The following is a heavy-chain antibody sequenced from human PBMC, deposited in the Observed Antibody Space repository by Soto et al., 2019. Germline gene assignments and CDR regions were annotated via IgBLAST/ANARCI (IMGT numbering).Heavy chain of an antibody. Sequence: QVQLVQSGAEVKKPGSSVKVSCKASGGTFSSYAISWVRQAPGQGLEWMGGIIPIFGTANYAQKFQGRVTRTADESTSTAYRELSSRRSEDTAGYYGARDLYDYDRSGYHPPQWFDPWGQGTLGTAST. CDR1: GGTFSSYA. V-gene: IGHV1-69*01. CDR3: ARDLYDYDRSGYHPPQWFDP. J-gene: IGHJ5*02. CDR2: IIPIFGTA. D-gene: IGHD3-22*01.